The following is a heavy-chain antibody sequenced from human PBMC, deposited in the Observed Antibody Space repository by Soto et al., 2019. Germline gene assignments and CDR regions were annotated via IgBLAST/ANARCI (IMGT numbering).Heavy chain of an antibody. J-gene: IGHJ4*02. CDR3: AKGGYCSGGSCYLYYFDY. Sequence: EVQLLESGGGLVQPGGSLRLSCAASGFTFSSYAMSWVRQAPGKGLEWVSAISGSGGSTYYADSVKGRFTISRDNSKNTLYLQMNSLRAEDTAVWECAKGGYCSGGSCYLYYFDYWGQGTLVTVSS. CDR1: GFTFSSYA. D-gene: IGHD2-15*01. V-gene: IGHV3-23*01. CDR2: ISGSGGST.